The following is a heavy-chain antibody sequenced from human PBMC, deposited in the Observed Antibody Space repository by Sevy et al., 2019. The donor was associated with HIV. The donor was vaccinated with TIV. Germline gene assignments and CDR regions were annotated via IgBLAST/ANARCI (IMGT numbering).Heavy chain of an antibody. J-gene: IGHJ3*02. Sequence: SETLSLTCAVYGGSFSGYYWSRIRQPPGKGLEWIGEINHSGSTNYNPSLKSRVTISVDTSKNQFSLKLSSVTAADTAVYYCARSIAARVHRRSDAFDIWGQGTMVTVSS. CDR3: ARSIAARVHRRSDAFDI. CDR2: INHSGST. D-gene: IGHD6-6*01. V-gene: IGHV4-34*01. CDR1: GGSFSGYY.